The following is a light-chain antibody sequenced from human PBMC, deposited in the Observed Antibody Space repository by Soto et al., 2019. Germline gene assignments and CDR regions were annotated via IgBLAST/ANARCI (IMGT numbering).Light chain of an antibody. CDR1: SGHSSFA. Sequence: QAVVTQSPSASASLGASVKLTYTLSSGHSSFAIAWHQQQPEKGPRYLMKINSAGSHTKGDGIPDRFSGSGSGAERYLTISSLQSEDEAEYYCQTWGTGIVFGGGTKVTVL. V-gene: IGLV4-69*01. J-gene: IGLJ2*01. CDR3: QTWGTGIV. CDR2: INSAGSH.